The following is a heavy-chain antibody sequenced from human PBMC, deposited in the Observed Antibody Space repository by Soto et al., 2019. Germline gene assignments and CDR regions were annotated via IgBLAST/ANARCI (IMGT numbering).Heavy chain of an antibody. CDR3: VVEDLGMEV. V-gene: IGHV3-53*01. J-gene: IGHJ6*02. Sequence: GGSLRLSCAASGFTVSTNYRTWVRQTPGKGLEWVSIIYSNGNTYYADSVKGRFTISRDNSKNTPYLQMNSLRVDDTAVYYCVVEDLGMEVWGQGTTVTVSS. CDR2: IYSNGNT. CDR1: GFTVSTNY. D-gene: IGHD2-15*01.